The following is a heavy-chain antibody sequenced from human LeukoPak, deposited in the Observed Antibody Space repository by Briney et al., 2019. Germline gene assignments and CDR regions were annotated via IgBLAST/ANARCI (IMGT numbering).Heavy chain of an antibody. D-gene: IGHD4-17*01. CDR2: IYPGDSDT. CDR1: GYSFTSYW. V-gene: IGHV5-51*01. Sequence: GESLNISCKGSGYSFTSYWIGWVRQMPGKGLGWMGIIYPGDSDTIYSPSFQGQVTISADKSITTAYLQWSSLKASDTAMYYCARASMTTVTAFDYWGQGTLVTVSS. CDR3: ARASMTTVTAFDY. J-gene: IGHJ4*02.